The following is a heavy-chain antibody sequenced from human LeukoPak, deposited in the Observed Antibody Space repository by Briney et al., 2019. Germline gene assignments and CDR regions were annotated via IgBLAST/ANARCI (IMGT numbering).Heavy chain of an antibody. Sequence: PGRSLRLSCAASGFTFNTYALHWVRQAPGKGLEWVAVTSYDGSNQYYADSVKGRFTISRDNSKATLYLQMNSLRPDDTAVYFCANERGTAFDCWGQGTLVTVSS. CDR2: TSYDGSNQ. D-gene: IGHD1-7*01. J-gene: IGHJ4*02. CDR1: GFTFNTYA. V-gene: IGHV3-30*18. CDR3: ANERGTAFDC.